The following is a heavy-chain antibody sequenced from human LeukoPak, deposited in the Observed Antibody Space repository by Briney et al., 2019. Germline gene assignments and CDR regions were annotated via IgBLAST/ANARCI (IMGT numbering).Heavy chain of an antibody. V-gene: IGHV4-59*01. D-gene: IGHD3-10*01. CDR3: ARGLSGRGHYSDY. CDR2: IYYSGST. CDR1: GGSISSYY. Sequence: SETLSLTCTVSGGSISSYYWSWIRQPPGKGLEWIGYIYYSGSTNYNPSLKSRVTISVDTSQNQFSLKLTSVTAADTAVYYCARGLSGRGHYSDYWGQGALVTVSS. J-gene: IGHJ4*02.